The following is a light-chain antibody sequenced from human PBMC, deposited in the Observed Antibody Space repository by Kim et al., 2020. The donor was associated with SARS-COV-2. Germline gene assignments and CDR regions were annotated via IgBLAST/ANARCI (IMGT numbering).Light chain of an antibody. CDR1: NDNIGDQG. J-gene: IGLJ3*02. CDR3: SAWDMSLSAWV. Sequence: QSATLTCTGNNDNIGDQGAAWLQLFQGHPPKLLSYRNKDRPSGISERFSASRSGNTASLTIIGLQPEDEAVYYCSAWDMSLSAWVFGGGTQLTVL. V-gene: IGLV10-54*01. CDR2: RNK.